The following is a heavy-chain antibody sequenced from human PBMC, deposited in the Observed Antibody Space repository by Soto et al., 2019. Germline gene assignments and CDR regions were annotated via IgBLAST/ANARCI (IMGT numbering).Heavy chain of an antibody. J-gene: IGHJ4*02. CDR1: GFTFRNFV. CDR2: IRGTGGET. CDR3: AQDRGWGVVSPSHDY. Sequence: EVQLLESGGGMVQPGGSLRVPCAASGFTFRNFVMSWVRQAPGKGLEWVSAIRGTGGETFYSDSVKGRFTISRDNSKNKLYLKMNSMRHEDTALYFCAQDRGWGVVSPSHDYWGQGTLVTVSS. D-gene: IGHD2-21*01. V-gene: IGHV3-23*01.